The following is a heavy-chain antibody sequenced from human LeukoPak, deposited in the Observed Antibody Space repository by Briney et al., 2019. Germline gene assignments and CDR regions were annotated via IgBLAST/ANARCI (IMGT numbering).Heavy chain of an antibody. CDR2: ISSSSSTI. D-gene: IGHD3/OR15-3a*01. Sequence: GGSLRLSCAASGFTFSSYSMNWVRQAPGKGLEWVSYISSSSSTIYYADSVKGRFTISRDNAKNSLYLQMNSLRAEDTAVYYCARDYFFGWRGLSYYFDYWGQGTLVTVSS. CDR3: ARDYFFGWRGLSYYFDY. V-gene: IGHV3-48*01. J-gene: IGHJ4*02. CDR1: GFTFSSYS.